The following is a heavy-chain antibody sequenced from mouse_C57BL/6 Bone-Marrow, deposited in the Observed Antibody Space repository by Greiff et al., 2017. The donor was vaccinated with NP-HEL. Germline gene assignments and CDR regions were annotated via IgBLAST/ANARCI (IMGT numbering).Heavy chain of an antibody. J-gene: IGHJ4*01. CDR2: IWSGGST. Sequence: VKLMESGPGLVQPSQSLSITCTVSGFSLTSYGVHWVRQSPGKGLEWLGVIWSGGSTDYNAAFISRLSISKDNSKSQVFFKMNSLQADDTAIYYCASPSTMVTHYYAMDYWGQGTSVTVSS. CDR3: ASPSTMVTHYYAMDY. CDR1: GFSLTSYG. V-gene: IGHV2-2*01. D-gene: IGHD2-2*01.